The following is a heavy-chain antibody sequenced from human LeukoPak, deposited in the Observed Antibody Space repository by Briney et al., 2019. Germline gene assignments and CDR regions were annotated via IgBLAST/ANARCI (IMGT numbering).Heavy chain of an antibody. V-gene: IGHV3-23*01. Sequence: GGTLRLSCAASGFTFSSYGMSWVRQAPGKGLEWVSAISGSGGSTYYADSVKGRFTISRDNSKNTLYLQMNSLRAEDTAVYYCAKEGGYCSSTSCYAANWFDPWGQGTLVTVSS. D-gene: IGHD2-2*01. J-gene: IGHJ5*02. CDR2: ISGSGGST. CDR3: AKEGGYCSSTSCYAANWFDP. CDR1: GFTFSSYG.